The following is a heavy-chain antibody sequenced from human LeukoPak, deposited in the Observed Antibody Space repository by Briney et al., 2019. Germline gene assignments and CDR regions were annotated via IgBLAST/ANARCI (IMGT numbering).Heavy chain of an antibody. CDR1: GDSVSSNSAA. CDR2: TYYRSKWYN. D-gene: IGHD3-9*01. Sequence: SQTLSLTCAISGDSVSSNSAAWNWLRQSPSRGLEWLGRTYYRSKWYNDYAVSVKSRITINPDTSKNQFSLQLNSVTPEDTAVYYCAGTHTIPYYFDYWGQGTLVTVSS. V-gene: IGHV6-1*01. CDR3: AGTHTIPYYFDY. J-gene: IGHJ4*02.